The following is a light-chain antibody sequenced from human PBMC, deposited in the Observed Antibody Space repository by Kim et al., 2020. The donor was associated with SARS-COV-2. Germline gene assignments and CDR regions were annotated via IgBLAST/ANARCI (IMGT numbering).Light chain of an antibody. CDR3: QQSYNTPPYT. J-gene: IGKJ2*01. CDR1: QAIHNY. V-gene: IGKV1-39*01. CDR2: AAS. Sequence: DVHMTQSPSSLSASVGDRVTITCRASQAIHNYLNWYQQKPGQAPQLLIYAASNLQSGVPSRFSGSGSGTDFTLTVSSLHPDDFATYYCQQSYNTPPYTCGQGTKLEI.